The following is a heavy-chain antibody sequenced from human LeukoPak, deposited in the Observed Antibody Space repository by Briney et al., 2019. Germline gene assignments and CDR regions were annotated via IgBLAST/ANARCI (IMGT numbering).Heavy chain of an antibody. CDR3: AREGPRDYYYGMDV. CDR1: GFIFSDYY. Sequence: GGSLRLSCAASGFIFSDYYMSWIRQAPGKGLEWVSYISSSGSTIYYADSVKGRFTISRDNAKNSLYLQMNSLRAEDTAVYYCAREGPRDYYYGMDVWGQGTTVTVSS. V-gene: IGHV3-11*01. J-gene: IGHJ6*02. CDR2: ISSSGSTI.